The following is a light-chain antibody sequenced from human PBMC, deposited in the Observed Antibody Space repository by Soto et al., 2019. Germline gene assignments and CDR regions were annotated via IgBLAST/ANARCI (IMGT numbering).Light chain of an antibody. J-gene: IGKJ4*01. V-gene: IGKV1-27*01. CDR3: QKYNSAPPL. CDR2: AAS. Sequence: DIQMTQSPSSLSASVGDRVTITCRASQGFSNYLAWYQQKPGKVPKLLIYAASTLQSGVPSRFSGSGSGTDFTLTISSLQPEDVATYYCQKYNSAPPLFGGGTKVEIK. CDR1: QGFSNY.